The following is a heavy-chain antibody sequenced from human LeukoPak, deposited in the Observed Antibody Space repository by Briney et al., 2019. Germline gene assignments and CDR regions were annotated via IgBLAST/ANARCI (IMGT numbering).Heavy chain of an antibody. CDR2: ISGHNGDV. CDR1: GYTFSNYG. CDR3: ARYNSLLRGVTTSGY. V-gene: IGHV1-18*01. Sequence: GTSVKVSCKASGYTFSNYGITWVRQAPGQGLEWMGTISGHNGDVNYAPKFQGRVTMTTDTSTTTAYMELRSLRFDDTAVYYCARYNSLLRGVTTSGYWGQGTLVTVSS. D-gene: IGHD3-10*01. J-gene: IGHJ4*02.